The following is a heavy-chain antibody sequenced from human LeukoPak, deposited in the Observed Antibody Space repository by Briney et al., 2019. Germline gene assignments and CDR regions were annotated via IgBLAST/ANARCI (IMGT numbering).Heavy chain of an antibody. D-gene: IGHD3-9*01. Sequence: SETLSLTCIVSGGSISSYYWSWIRQPPGKGLEWIGYIYYSGSTNYNPSLKSRVTISVDTSKNQFSLKLSSVTAADTAVYYCARGTPGYYLFWGQGTLVTVSS. CDR3: ARGTPGYYLF. V-gene: IGHV4-59*01. J-gene: IGHJ4*02. CDR2: IYYSGST. CDR1: GGSISSYY.